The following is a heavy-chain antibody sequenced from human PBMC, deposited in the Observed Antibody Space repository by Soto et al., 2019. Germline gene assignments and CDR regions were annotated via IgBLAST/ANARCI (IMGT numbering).Heavy chain of an antibody. CDR1: GFTFTSSA. D-gene: IGHD3-22*01. Sequence: SVKVSCKASGFTFTSSAVQWVRQARGQRLEWIGWIVVGSGNTNYAQKFQERDTITRDMSTSTAYMELSSLRSEDTAVYYCAAVPPYDSSGYVTGTAHFDYWGQG. J-gene: IGHJ4*02. CDR2: IVVGSGNT. V-gene: IGHV1-58*01. CDR3: AAVPPYDSSGYVTGTAHFDY.